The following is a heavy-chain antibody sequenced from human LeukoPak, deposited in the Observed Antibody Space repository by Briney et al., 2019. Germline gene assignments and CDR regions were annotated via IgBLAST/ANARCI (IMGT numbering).Heavy chain of an antibody. Sequence: PSETLSLTCAVYGGSFSGYYWSWIRQPPGKGLEWIGEINHSGSTNYNPSLKSRVTISVDTSKNQSSLKLSSVTAADTAVYYCARNFCSSTSCYRAYYYYYYMDVWGKGTTVTISS. CDR2: INHSGST. CDR3: ARNFCSSTSCYRAYYYYYYMDV. V-gene: IGHV4-34*01. CDR1: GGSFSGYY. J-gene: IGHJ6*03. D-gene: IGHD2-2*01.